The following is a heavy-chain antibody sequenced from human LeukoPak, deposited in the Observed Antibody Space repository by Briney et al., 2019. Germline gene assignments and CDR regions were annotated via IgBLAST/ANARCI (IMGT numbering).Heavy chain of an antibody. D-gene: IGHD3-9*01. J-gene: IGHJ6*02. V-gene: IGHV3-21*01. CDR2: ISSSSSYI. CDR1: GFIFRNYG. Sequence: PGGSLRLSCAASGFIFRNYGMNWVRQAPGKGLEWVSSISSSSSYIYYADSVKGRFTISRDNAKNSLYLQMNSLRAEDTAVYYCARDTAIFYRRNGMDVWGQGTTVTVSS. CDR3: ARDTAIFYRRNGMDV.